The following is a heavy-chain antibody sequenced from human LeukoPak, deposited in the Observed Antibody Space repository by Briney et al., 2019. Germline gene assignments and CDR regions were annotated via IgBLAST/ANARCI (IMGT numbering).Heavy chain of an antibody. Sequence: PSETLSLTCTVSGGSMNDYYWYWIRQPAGKGLECIGRIYAHGATNYNASLKSRITMSVDTSKTQFSLTLNSVTAADSAVYYCARLYWRGGNCYSYFDSWGRGTLVTVSS. V-gene: IGHV4-4*07. CDR2: IYAHGAT. J-gene: IGHJ4*02. D-gene: IGHD2-15*01. CDR3: ARLYWRGGNCYSYFDS. CDR1: GGSMNDYY.